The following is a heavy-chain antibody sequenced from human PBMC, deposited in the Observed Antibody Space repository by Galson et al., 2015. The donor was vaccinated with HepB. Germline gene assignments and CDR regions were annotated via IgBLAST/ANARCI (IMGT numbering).Heavy chain of an antibody. CDR1: GYTFTSYA. CDR3: ARVRRYCSSTSCFQPGYGMDV. CDR2: INAGNGNT. Sequence: SGYTFTSYAMHWVRQAPGQRLEWMGWINAGNGNTKYSQKFQGRVTITRDTSASTAYMELSSLRSEDTAVYYCARVRRYCSSTSCFQPGYGMDVWGQGTTVTVSS. J-gene: IGHJ6*02. V-gene: IGHV1-3*01. D-gene: IGHD2-2*01.